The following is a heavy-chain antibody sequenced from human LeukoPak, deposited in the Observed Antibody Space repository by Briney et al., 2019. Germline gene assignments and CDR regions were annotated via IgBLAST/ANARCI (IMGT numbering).Heavy chain of an antibody. J-gene: IGHJ4*02. CDR3: ARDQLWFGEFHTFDY. CDR2: IIPIFGTA. CDR1: GYTFTGYY. V-gene: IGHV1-69*13. Sequence: GASVKVSCKASGYTFTGYYMHWVRQAPGQGLEWMGGIIPIFGTANYAQKFQGRVTITADESTSTAYMELSSLRSEDTAVYYCARDQLWFGEFHTFDYWGQGTLVTVSS. D-gene: IGHD3-10*01.